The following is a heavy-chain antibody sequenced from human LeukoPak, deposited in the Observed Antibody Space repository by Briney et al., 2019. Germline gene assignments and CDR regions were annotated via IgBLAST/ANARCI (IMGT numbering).Heavy chain of an antibody. CDR1: GFTVYSNH. Sequence: PGGSLRLSCAASGFTVYSNHMSWVRQAPGKGLEWVANIKLDGSAENCVDSLKGRFTISTDNAKNSLYLQMHSLRVEDTAVYYCARDKSRPYGMDVWGQGTTVTVSS. CDR3: ARDKSRPYGMDV. CDR2: IKLDGSAE. V-gene: IGHV3-7*03. J-gene: IGHJ6*02.